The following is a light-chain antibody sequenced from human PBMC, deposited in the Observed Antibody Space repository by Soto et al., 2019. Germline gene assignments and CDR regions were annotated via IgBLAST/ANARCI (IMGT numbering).Light chain of an antibody. Sequence: ALTQPPSASGSPGQSVTISCTGTSSDVGGYNYVSWYQQHPGKAPKLMIYEVNKRPSGVPDRFSGSKSGNTASPTVSGLQAEDEADYYCSSYAGSTNPNFVFGTGTKVTVL. J-gene: IGLJ1*01. CDR3: SSYAGSTNPNFV. CDR2: EVN. CDR1: SSDVGGYNY. V-gene: IGLV2-8*01.